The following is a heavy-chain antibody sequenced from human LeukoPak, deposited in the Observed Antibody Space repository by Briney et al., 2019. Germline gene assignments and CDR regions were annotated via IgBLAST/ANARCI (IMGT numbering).Heavy chain of an antibody. CDR3: ARGQRITMVRGVLNWFDP. D-gene: IGHD3-10*01. CDR1: GYTFTSYD. J-gene: IGHJ5*02. Sequence: ASVKVSCKASGYTFTSYDINWVRQATGQGLEWMGWMNPNSGNTGYAQKFQGRVTITRNTSISTAYMELSSLRSEDTAVYYCARGQRITMVRGVLNWFDPWGQGTLVTVSS. V-gene: IGHV1-8*03. CDR2: MNPNSGNT.